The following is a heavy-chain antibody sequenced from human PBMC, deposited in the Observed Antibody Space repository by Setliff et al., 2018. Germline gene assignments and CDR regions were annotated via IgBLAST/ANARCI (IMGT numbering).Heavy chain of an antibody. Sequence: SETLSLTCTVSGASLSSGSYYWSWIRQPAGKGLEWIGRLHTSGRIHYNPSLKSRVTISVNTSKNQFSLMLRSVTAADTAVYFCARDNTMGGATDYWGLGTLVTVSS. CDR2: LHTSGRI. D-gene: IGHD1-26*01. CDR3: ARDNTMGGATDY. CDR1: GASLSSGSYY. V-gene: IGHV4-61*02. J-gene: IGHJ4*02.